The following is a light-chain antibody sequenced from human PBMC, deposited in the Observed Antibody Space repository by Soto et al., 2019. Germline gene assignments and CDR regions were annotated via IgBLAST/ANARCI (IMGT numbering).Light chain of an antibody. CDR3: LLYYGGAQLWV. CDR1: TGAVTSGYY. J-gene: IGLJ3*02. Sequence: QAVVTKEPSLTVSPGGTVTLTCASSTGAVTSGYYPNWFQQKPGQAPRALIYNTSNKHSWTPARFSGSFLGGKAALTLSGVQPEDEAEYYCLLYYGGAQLWVFGGGTKLTVL. V-gene: IGLV7-43*01. CDR2: NTS.